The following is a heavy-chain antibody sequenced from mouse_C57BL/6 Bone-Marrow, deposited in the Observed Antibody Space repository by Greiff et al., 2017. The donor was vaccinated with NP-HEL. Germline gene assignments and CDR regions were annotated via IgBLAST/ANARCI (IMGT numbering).Heavy chain of an antibody. CDR3: ARYYYGSRGIWFAY. V-gene: IGHV7-3*01. Sequence: EVQLVESGGGLVQPGGSLSLSCAASGFTFTDYYMSWVRQPPGKALEWLGFIRNKANGYTTEYSASVKGRFTISRDNSQSILYLQMNALRAEDSATYYCARYYYGSRGIWFAYWGQGTLVTVSA. J-gene: IGHJ3*01. CDR2: IRNKANGYTT. CDR1: GFTFTDYY. D-gene: IGHD1-1*01.